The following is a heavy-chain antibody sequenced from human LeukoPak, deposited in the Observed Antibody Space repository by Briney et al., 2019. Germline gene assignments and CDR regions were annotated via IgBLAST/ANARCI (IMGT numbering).Heavy chain of an antibody. CDR2: ISPSASHR. Sequence: PRGSLRLSCAASGFPFSDYAMTWVRQAPGKGLEWVAAISPSASHRYYADFVGGRFTISRDNSKNTLDLQMSSLRAEDTAVYYCVKDRFGSFDPWGQGTLVTVSS. CDR1: GFPFSDYA. CDR3: VKDRFGSFDP. D-gene: IGHD5-18*01. V-gene: IGHV3-23*01. J-gene: IGHJ5*02.